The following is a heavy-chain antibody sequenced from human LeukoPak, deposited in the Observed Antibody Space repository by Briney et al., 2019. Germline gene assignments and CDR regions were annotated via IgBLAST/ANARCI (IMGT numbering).Heavy chain of an antibody. Sequence: GGSLRLSCAASGFTFSSYGMHWVRQAPGKGLEWVAVISYDGSNKYYADSVKGRFTISRDNSKNTLYLQMNSLRAEDTAVYYCAKGMITFGGVIVQPLDYWGQGTLVTVSS. CDR2: ISYDGSNK. D-gene: IGHD3-16*02. CDR3: AKGMITFGGVIVQPLDY. J-gene: IGHJ4*02. V-gene: IGHV3-30*18. CDR1: GFTFSSYG.